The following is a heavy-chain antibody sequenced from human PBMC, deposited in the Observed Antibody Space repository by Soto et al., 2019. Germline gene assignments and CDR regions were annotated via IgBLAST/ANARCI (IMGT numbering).Heavy chain of an antibody. CDR2: SNEDGSRT. CDR3: GRGGGGIAY. Sequence: GGSLRLSCVASGYTFSSYWMYWVRQAPGKGLVWVARSNEDGSRTSYADSVKGRFTISRDNGKRTLYLQMNSLRAEDTAVYYCGRGGGGIAYWGQGTLVTVSS. D-gene: IGHD2-15*01. V-gene: IGHV3-74*01. J-gene: IGHJ4*02. CDR1: GYTFSSYW.